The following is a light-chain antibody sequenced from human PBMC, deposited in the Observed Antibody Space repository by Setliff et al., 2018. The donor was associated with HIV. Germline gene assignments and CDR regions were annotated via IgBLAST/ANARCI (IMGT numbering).Light chain of an antibody. CDR3: SSYTSSSTPYV. Sequence: SVLTQPASVSGSPGQSITISCTGTISDVGGFNYVSWYQQHPGKAPKLMIYEVSNRPSWISNRFSGSKSANTASLTISGLQAEDEADYYCSSYTSSSTPYVFGTGTKVTV. J-gene: IGLJ1*01. CDR1: ISDVGGFNY. V-gene: IGLV2-14*01. CDR2: EVS.